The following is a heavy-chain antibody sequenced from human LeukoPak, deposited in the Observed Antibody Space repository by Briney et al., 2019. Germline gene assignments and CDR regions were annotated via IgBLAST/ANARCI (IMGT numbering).Heavy chain of an antibody. CDR1: GYTFTGYY. D-gene: IGHD2-15*01. V-gene: IGHV1-2*02. J-gene: IGHJ6*03. CDR2: INPNSGGT. CDR3: ARGREVVAVVAATGYYYYYMDV. Sequence: ASVKVSCKASGYTFTGYYMHWVRQAPGQGLEWMGWINPNSGGTNYAQKFQGRVTMTRDTSISTAYMELSRLRSDDTAVYYCARGREVVAVVAATGYYYYYMDVWGKGTTVTVSS.